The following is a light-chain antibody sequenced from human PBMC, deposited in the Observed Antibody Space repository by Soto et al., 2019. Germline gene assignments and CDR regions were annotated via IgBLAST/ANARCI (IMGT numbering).Light chain of an antibody. V-gene: IGKV1-5*01. CDR3: QQYNTYPYT. Sequence: DIQMTQSPSTLSASVGDRVTITCRASQNIGTWLAWYHQNPGKAPKLLIYDASSLKSGVPSRVSGGGSGTEFTLTINGLQPDDFATYDCQQYNTYPYTFGQGTKLEIK. J-gene: IGKJ2*01. CDR1: QNIGTW. CDR2: DAS.